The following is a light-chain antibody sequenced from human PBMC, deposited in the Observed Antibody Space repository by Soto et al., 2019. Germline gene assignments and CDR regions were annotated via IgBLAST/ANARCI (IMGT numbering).Light chain of an antibody. J-gene: IGKJ5*01. CDR1: QSINSY. Sequence: DIQMTKSPSSLSASLGNRVTITCRASQSINSYLNWYQQKPGKAPNLLIYAASSLQSGVPPRFSGSGSGTGFTLTICSLQPEDFAFYYCQQTYRSPPTFGQGTRLEIK. CDR2: AAS. V-gene: IGKV1-39*01. CDR3: QQTYRSPPT.